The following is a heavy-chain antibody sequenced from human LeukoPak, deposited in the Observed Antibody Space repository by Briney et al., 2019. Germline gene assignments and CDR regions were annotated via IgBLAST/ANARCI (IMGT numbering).Heavy chain of an antibody. Sequence: GGSLRLSCAASGFTFSSYWMHWVRQAPGKGLVWFSRVSSDGSSTSYADSVKGRFTISRDNAKNTLYLQMNSLRAEDTAVYYCASGYYDSSNAFHIWGQGTMVTVSS. D-gene: IGHD3-22*01. CDR2: VSSDGSST. V-gene: IGHV3-74*01. CDR3: ASGYYDSSNAFHI. J-gene: IGHJ3*02. CDR1: GFTFSSYW.